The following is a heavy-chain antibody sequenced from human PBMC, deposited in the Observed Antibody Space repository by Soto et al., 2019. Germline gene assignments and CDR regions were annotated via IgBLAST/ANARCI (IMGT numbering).Heavy chain of an antibody. Sequence: SETLSLTCAVYGGSFSGYYWSWIRQPPGKGLEWIGEINHSGSTNYNPSLKSRVTISVDTSKNQFSLKLSSVTAADTAVYYCARRITIFGVVIIPRGYYFDYWGQGTLVTV. D-gene: IGHD3-3*01. V-gene: IGHV4-34*01. J-gene: IGHJ4*02. CDR2: INHSGST. CDR3: ARRITIFGVVIIPRGYYFDY. CDR1: GGSFSGYY.